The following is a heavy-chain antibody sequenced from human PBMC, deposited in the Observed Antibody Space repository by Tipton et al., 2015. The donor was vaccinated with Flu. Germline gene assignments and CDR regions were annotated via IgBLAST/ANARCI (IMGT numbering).Heavy chain of an antibody. V-gene: IGHV4-59*01. D-gene: IGHD2-2*01. CDR3: ARDVAAIPAAIRD. CDR2: IYYSGTT. J-gene: IGHJ4*02. CDR1: GVSISGYY. Sequence: TLSLTCTVSGVSISGYYWSWIRQPPGKALEWIGYIYYSGTTNYNPSLKSRVTISVDTSKTQLSLKLSSVTAADTAVYFCARDVAAIPAAIRDWGQGTLVTVSS.